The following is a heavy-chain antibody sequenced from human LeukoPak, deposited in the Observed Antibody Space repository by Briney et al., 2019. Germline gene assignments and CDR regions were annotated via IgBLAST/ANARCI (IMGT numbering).Heavy chain of an antibody. CDR2: IYYSGST. CDR1: GGSISSGGYY. CDR3: ARYGVSPDLDY. Sequence: PSETLSLTCTVSGGSISSGGYYWSWIRQHPGKGLEWIGYIYYSGSTYYNPSLKSRVTISVDTSKNQFSLKLSSVTAADTAVYYCARYGVSPDLDYWGQGTLVTVSS. J-gene: IGHJ4*02. D-gene: IGHD3-10*01. V-gene: IGHV4-31*03.